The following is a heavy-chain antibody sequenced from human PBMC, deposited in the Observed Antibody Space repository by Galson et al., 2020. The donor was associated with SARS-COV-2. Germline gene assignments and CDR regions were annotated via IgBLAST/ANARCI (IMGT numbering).Heavy chain of an antibody. J-gene: IGHJ4*02. CDR3: AKAFGGNSIMDC. V-gene: IGHV3-30*18. Sequence: TGGSLRLSCAASGFTFNTYGMHWVRQPPGKGLEWVAFISYDGSNKYFADSVKGRFTISRDNSKNTLYLQMNSLRPEETAIYYCAKAFGGNSIMDCWGQGTLVTVSS. D-gene: IGHD2-21*02. CDR2: ISYDGSNK. CDR1: GFTFNTYG.